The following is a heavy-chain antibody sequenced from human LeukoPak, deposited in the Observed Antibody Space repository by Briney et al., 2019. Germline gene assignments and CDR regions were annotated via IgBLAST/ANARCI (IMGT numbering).Heavy chain of an antibody. D-gene: IGHD5-24*01. CDR3: AKLLGTATTFDY. J-gene: IGHJ4*02. Sequence: GGSLTLSCEASGFTFSRNWMSWVRQAPGKGLEWVASLNPDGSQKHYVDSVEGRFTISRDNTRNSLYLQMSSLGDEDTAVYYCAKLLGTATTFDYWGQGTLVTVSS. CDR2: LNPDGSQK. CDR1: GFTFSRNW. V-gene: IGHV3-7*01.